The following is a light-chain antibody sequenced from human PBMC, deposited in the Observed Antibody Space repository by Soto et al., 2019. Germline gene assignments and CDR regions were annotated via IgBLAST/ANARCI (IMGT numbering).Light chain of an antibody. CDR3: QQYGRSPGLFT. CDR2: DTS. Sequence: IVLTLSPGTLSLSPGERATLSCRASQSVSSTYLAWYQQKPGQAPRLLIYDTSSRATGIPDRFSGSGSGTDFTLTISRLEPEDFAVYYCQQYGRSPGLFTFGPGTKVDIK. J-gene: IGKJ3*01. V-gene: IGKV3-20*01. CDR1: QSVSSTY.